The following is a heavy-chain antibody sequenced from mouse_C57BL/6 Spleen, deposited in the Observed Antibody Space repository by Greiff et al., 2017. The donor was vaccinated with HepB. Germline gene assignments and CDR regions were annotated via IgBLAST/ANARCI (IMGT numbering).Heavy chain of an antibody. CDR2: IYPGDGDT. Sequence: QVQLQHSGAELVKPGASVKISCKASGYAFSSYWMNWVKQRPGKGLEWIGQIYPGDGDTNYNGKFKGKATLTADKSSSTAYMQLSSLTSEDSAVYFCARKSWTSYWYFDVWGTGTTVTVSS. CDR1: GYAFSSYW. V-gene: IGHV1-80*01. J-gene: IGHJ1*03. CDR3: ARKSWTSYWYFDV.